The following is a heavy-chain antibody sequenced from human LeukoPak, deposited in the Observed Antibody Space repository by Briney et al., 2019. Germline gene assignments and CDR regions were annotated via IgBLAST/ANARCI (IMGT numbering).Heavy chain of an antibody. CDR2: TYYRSTWNN. J-gene: IGHJ4*02. D-gene: IGHD6-13*01. CDR3: AGRVPYTSSWYGDYFDY. CDR1: GDNISSNSAA. V-gene: IGHV6-1*01. Sequence: SQTLSLTCAISGDNISSNSAAWHWIRQSPSRGLEWLARTYYRSTWNNDYAVSVKGRITIKADTTKNQFSLQLNSVTPEDTAVYYCAGRVPYTSSWYGDYFDYWGQGTLVTVSS.